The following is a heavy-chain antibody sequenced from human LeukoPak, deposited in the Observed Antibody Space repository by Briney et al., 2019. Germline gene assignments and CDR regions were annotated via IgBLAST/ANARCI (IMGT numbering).Heavy chain of an antibody. CDR2: ITNNGGRT. CDR1: GFTFSNYN. D-gene: IGHD6-19*01. J-gene: IGHJ4*02. Sequence: GGSLRLSCSASGFTFSNYNIHWVRQAPGEGLEYVSAITNNGGRTYYVDSVRGRFTISRDNSKNTVYLQMSSLRPEDTAVYYCEAGHFDYWGQGTLVRVSS. V-gene: IGHV3-64*03. CDR3: EAGHFDY.